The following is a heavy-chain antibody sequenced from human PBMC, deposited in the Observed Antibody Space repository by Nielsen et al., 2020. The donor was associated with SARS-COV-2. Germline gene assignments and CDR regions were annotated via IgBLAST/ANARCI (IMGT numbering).Heavy chain of an antibody. CDR1: GFTFSSYA. V-gene: IGHV3-30-3*01. D-gene: IGHD3-16*01. CDR3: ARSPNYDYVWGSYG. CDR2: ISYDGSNK. Sequence: GGSLRLSCAASGFTFSSYAMHWVRQAPGKGLEWVAVISYDGSNKYYADSVKGRFTISRDNSKNTLYLQMNSLRAEDTAVYYCARSPNYDYVWGSYGWGQGTLVTVSS. J-gene: IGHJ4*02.